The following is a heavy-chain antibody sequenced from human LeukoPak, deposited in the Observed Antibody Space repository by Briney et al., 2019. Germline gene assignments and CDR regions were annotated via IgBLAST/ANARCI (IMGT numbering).Heavy chain of an antibody. CDR1: GFTFISYG. J-gene: IGHJ4*02. Sequence: PGGSLRLSCAASGFTFISYGMHWVRQAPGKGLEWVTVISYDGINKYYADSVKGRFTISRDNSKNTLYLEMNSLRAEDTAVYHCAKDRTAGSLRIPDYWGQGTLVTVSS. D-gene: IGHD3-10*01. V-gene: IGHV3-30*18. CDR2: ISYDGINK. CDR3: AKDRTAGSLRIPDY.